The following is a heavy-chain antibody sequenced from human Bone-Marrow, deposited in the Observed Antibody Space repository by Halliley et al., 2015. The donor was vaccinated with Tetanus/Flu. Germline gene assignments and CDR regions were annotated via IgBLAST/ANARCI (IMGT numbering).Heavy chain of an antibody. J-gene: IGHJ6*02. CDR3: AREVNPYGMAV. Sequence: QLVQSGAEVKKPGSSVKVSCKASGDIFSSSSIHWVRQAPGQGLEWMGGIIPLYDTTNYARQFQGRLTITADDSTRTAYMDLSSLTFGDPAVYYCAREVNPYGMAVWGQGPTVSVPS. CDR2: IIPLYDTT. CDR1: GDIFSSSS. V-gene: IGHV1-69*01.